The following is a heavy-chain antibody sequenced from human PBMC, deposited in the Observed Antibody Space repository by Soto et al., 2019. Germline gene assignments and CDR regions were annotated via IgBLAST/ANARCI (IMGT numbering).Heavy chain of an antibody. D-gene: IGHD3-3*01. CDR3: ARHGPHDFWSGYYSDY. Sequence: PSETLSLTCSVSGGSISSSSYYWCWIRQPPGKGLEWIGSIYYSGSTYYNPSLKSRVTISVDTSKNQFSLKLSSVTAADTAVYYCARHGPHDFWSGYYSDYWGQGTLVTVSS. CDR2: IYYSGST. V-gene: IGHV4-39*01. J-gene: IGHJ4*02. CDR1: GGSISSSSYY.